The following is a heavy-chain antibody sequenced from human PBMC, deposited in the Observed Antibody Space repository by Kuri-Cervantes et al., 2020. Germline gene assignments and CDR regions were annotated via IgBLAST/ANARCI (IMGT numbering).Heavy chain of an antibody. J-gene: IGHJ6*02. V-gene: IGHV3-74*01. D-gene: IGHD1-7*01. Sequence: GALKISCAASGFTFSSYWMHWVRQAPGKGLVWVSRINSDGSSTSYADSVKGRFTISRDNAKNTLYLQMNSLRAEDTAVYYCARHGAGVGRYLTGTTYYYYYGMDVWGQGTTVTVSS. CDR1: GFTFSSYW. CDR2: INSDGSST. CDR3: ARHGAGVGRYLTGTTYYYYYGMDV.